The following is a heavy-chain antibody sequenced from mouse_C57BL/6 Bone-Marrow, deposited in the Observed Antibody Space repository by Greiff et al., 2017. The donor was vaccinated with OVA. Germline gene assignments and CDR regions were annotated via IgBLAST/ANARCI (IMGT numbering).Heavy chain of an antibody. CDR3: ARHEDRAYAMDY. J-gene: IGHJ4*01. CDR2: FYPGSGSI. CDR1: GYTFTEYT. V-gene: IGHV1-62-2*01. D-gene: IGHD3-1*01. Sequence: QVHVKQSGAELVKPGASVKLSCKASGYTFTEYTIHWVKQRSGQGLEWIGWFYPGSGSIKYNEKFKDKATLTADKSSSTVYMELSRLTSEDSAVYFCARHEDRAYAMDYWGQGTSVTVSS.